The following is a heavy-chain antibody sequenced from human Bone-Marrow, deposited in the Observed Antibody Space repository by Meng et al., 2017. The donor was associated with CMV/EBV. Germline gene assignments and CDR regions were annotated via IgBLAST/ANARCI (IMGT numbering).Heavy chain of an antibody. J-gene: IGHJ6*02. CDR2: IVPALRSV. Sequence: SVKVSCKASGCTFSNNAISWLRQAPGLGLEWMGGIVPALRSVNYAQVFQARVTITTDESTSTAYMELSSLRSEDTAVYYCARVEGKFVSSGYYPDHYYYYGMDVWGQETTVTVSS. CDR1: GCTFSNNA. CDR3: ARVEGKFVSSGYYPDHYYYYGMDV. V-gene: IGHV1-69*05. D-gene: IGHD3-22*01.